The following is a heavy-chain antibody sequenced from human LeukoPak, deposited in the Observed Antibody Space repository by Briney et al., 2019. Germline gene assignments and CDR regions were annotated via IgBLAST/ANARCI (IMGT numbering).Heavy chain of an antibody. CDR2: INHSGRT. D-gene: IGHD4-17*01. CDR3: ARSRSGDYGTSKDFDY. V-gene: IGHV4-34*01. Sequence: SETLSLTCAVYGGSFSGYYWSWIRKPPGKGLEWIGEINHSGRTNYNPSLKRHVTISVDTSKNQFSLKLSSVTAADTAVYYCARSRSGDYGTSKDFDYWGQGTLVTVSS. J-gene: IGHJ4*02. CDR1: GGSFSGYY.